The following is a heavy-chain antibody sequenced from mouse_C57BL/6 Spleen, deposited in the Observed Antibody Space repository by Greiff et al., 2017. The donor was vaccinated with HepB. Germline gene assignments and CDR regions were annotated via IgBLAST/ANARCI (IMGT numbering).Heavy chain of an antibody. CDR3: ARLGDGYLGAY. J-gene: IGHJ3*01. Sequence: VKLQQSGAELARPGASVKLSCKASGYTFTSYGISWVKQRTGQGLEWIGEIYPRSGNTYYNEKFKGKATLTADKSSSTAYMELRSLTSEDSAVYFCARLGDGYLGAYWGQGTLVTVSA. CDR2: IYPRSGNT. V-gene: IGHV1-81*01. CDR1: GYTFTSYG. D-gene: IGHD2-3*01.